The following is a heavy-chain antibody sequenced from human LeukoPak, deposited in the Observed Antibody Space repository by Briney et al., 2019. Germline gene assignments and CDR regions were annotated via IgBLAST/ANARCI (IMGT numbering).Heavy chain of an antibody. CDR1: GFTFSSYW. J-gene: IGHJ4*02. CDR3: ARDLPRSPANTIDF. CDR2: ISSGSSYL. D-gene: IGHD1-14*01. Sequence: PGGSLRLSCAASGFTFSSYWMTWVRQAPGKGLEWVSSISSGSSYLYYADSVKGRFTISRDNAKNSLYLQMNSLRAEDTAVYYCARDLPRSPANTIDFWGQGTLVTVSS. V-gene: IGHV3-21*01.